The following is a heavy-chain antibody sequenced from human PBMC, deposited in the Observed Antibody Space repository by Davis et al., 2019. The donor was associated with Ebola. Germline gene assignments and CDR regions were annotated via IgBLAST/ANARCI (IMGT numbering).Heavy chain of an antibody. CDR1: GFTFSSYG. CDR3: ARDKGAARWYMDV. V-gene: IGHV3-33*01. J-gene: IGHJ6*03. CDR2: IWYDGSNK. D-gene: IGHD6-13*01. Sequence: PGGSLRLSCAASGFTFSSYGMHWVRQAPGKGLEWVAVIWYDGSNKYYADSVKGRFTISRDNSKNTLYLQMNSLRAEDTAVYYCARDKGAARWYMDVWGKGTTVTVSS.